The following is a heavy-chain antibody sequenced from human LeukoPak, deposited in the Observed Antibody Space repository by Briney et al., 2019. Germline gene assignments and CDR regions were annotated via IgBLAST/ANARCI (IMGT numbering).Heavy chain of an antibody. CDR2: ISWDGGST. D-gene: IGHD3-22*01. Sequence: PGGSLRLSCAASGFTFDDYTMHWVRQAPGKGLEWVSLISWDGGSTYYADSVKGRFTISRDNSKNSLYLQMNSLRTEDTALYYCAKSDVIVVWSDAFDIWGQGTMVTVSS. CDR3: AKSDVIVVWSDAFDI. CDR1: GFTFDDYT. V-gene: IGHV3-43*01. J-gene: IGHJ3*02.